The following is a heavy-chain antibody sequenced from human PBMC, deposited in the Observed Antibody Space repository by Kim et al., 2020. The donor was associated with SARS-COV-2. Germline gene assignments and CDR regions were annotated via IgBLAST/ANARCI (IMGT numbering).Heavy chain of an antibody. CDR3: ARAGREINWI. J-gene: IGHJ4*02. V-gene: IGHV3-7*01. CDR2: IKPDGSEI. D-gene: IGHD1-26*01. CDR1: GFPFSSHW. Sequence: GGSLRLSCAASGFPFSSHWMSWVRQAPGKGLEWVANIKPDGSEISYVGSVKGRFTISRDNAKRSLYLQMNSLEAEDTAIYYCARAGREINWIWCQGTLVT.